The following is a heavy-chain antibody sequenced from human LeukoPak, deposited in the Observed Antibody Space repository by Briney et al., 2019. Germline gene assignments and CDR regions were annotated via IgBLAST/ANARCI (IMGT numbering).Heavy chain of an antibody. CDR1: GYTFTSYG. CDR2: ISAYNGNT. D-gene: IGHD3-10*01. Sequence: GDSVKVCCKASGYTFTSYGITWVRQAPGQGLEWMGWISAYNGNTNYGQKLQGRVTMTTDTSTSTAYMELRSLRSDDTAVYYCARPITMVRGVILDYYYGMDVWGQGTTVTVSS. J-gene: IGHJ6*02. V-gene: IGHV1-18*01. CDR3: ARPITMVRGVILDYYYGMDV.